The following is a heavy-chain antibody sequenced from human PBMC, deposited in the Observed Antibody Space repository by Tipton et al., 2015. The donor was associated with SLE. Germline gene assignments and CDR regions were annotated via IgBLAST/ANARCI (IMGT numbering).Heavy chain of an antibody. CDR1: GFTFSSYW. Sequence: SLRLSCAASGFTFSSYWMSWVRQAPGKGLEWVSRIYSDGSSTNYADSVKGRFTISRDNAKNMLYLQMNSLRDEDTAVYYCAKGRTIAAGYFDLWGRGTLVTVSS. J-gene: IGHJ2*01. CDR3: AKGRTIAAGYFDL. CDR2: IYSDGSST. V-gene: IGHV3-74*01. D-gene: IGHD6-13*01.